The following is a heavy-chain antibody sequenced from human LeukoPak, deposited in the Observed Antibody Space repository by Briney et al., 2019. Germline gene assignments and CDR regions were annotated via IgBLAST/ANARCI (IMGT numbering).Heavy chain of an antibody. J-gene: IGHJ4*02. CDR3: ARESSVGAHKAFDY. D-gene: IGHD1-26*01. CDR2: INSDGSST. CDR1: GFTFSSYW. Sequence: GGSLRLSCAASGFTFSSYWMHWVRQAPGKGLVWVSRINSDGSSTSYADSVKGRFTISRDNAKNTLYLQMNSLRAEDTAVYYCARESSVGAHKAFDYWGQGTVVTVSS. V-gene: IGHV3-74*01.